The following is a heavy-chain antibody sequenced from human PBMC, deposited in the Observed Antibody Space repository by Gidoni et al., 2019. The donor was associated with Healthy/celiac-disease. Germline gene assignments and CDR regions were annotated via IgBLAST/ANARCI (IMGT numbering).Heavy chain of an antibody. J-gene: IGHJ4*02. CDR2: INHSGST. CDR3: ARDGLRGFDY. V-gene: IGHV4-34*01. CDR1: GGSFSGYY. Sequence: QVQPPQWGAGLSKPSETLSLTCAVYGGSFSGYYWSWIRQPPGKGLEWIGEINHSGSTNYNPSLKSRVTISVDTSKNQFSLKLSSVTAADTAVYYCARDGLRGFDYWGQGTLVTVSS. D-gene: IGHD4-17*01.